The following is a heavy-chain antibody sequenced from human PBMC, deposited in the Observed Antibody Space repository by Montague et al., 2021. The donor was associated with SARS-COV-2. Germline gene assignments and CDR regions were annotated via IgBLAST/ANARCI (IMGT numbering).Heavy chain of an antibody. CDR1: GFTFSSYS. D-gene: IGHD4-17*01. CDR3: ARTLTTVTSDYFDY. Sequence: SLRLSCAASGFTFSSYSMNWVRQAPGKGLEWVSSISSSSSYMYYADSVKGRFTISRDNAKNSLYLQMNSLRAEDTAVYYCARTLTTVTSDYFDYWGQGTLVTVSS. V-gene: IGHV3-21*01. J-gene: IGHJ4*02. CDR2: ISSSSSYM.